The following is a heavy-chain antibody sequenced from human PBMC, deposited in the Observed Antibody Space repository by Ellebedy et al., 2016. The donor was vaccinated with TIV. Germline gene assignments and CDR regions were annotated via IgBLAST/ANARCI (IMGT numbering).Heavy chain of an antibody. J-gene: IGHJ2*01. CDR3: AKHGNGRFRGWYSDWWSVP. CDR1: GYSFSTYW. CDR2: VHPGDSDL. Sequence: GESLKISCQGSGYSFSTYWIAWVRLMHGKGWECIGIVHPGDSDLSYSPSFEGQVTISVDTSSSTAYLQWSSLKTSDTAIYFWAKHGNGRFRGWYSDWWSVPWGRGTLPTVSS. V-gene: IGHV5-51*01. D-gene: IGHD3-9*01.